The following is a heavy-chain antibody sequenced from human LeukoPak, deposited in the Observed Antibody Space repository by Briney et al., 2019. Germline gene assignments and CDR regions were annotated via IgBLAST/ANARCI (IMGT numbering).Heavy chain of an antibody. J-gene: IGHJ4*02. V-gene: IGHV3-30*02. CDR2: IRYDGSNK. CDR1: GFTFSSYG. CDR3: ARSSHGDFWSGYYFDD. D-gene: IGHD3-3*01. Sequence: GGSLRLSCAASGFTFSSYGMHWVRQAPGKGLEWVAFIRYDGSNKYYADSVRGRFTISRDNAKNSLYLQMNSLRAGDTAVYYCARSSHGDFWSGYYFDDWGQGTLVTVSS.